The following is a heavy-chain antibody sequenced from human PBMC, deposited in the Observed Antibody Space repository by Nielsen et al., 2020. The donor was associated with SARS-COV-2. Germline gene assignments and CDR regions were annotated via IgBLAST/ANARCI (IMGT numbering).Heavy chain of an antibody. CDR2: IDPSDSYV. D-gene: IGHD2-2*01. V-gene: IGHV5-10-1*01. CDR3: ARHASEYYYYYYMDV. J-gene: IGHJ6*03. Sequence: GESLKISCKGSGYSFTSHWITWVRQMPGKDLEWMGRIDPSDSYVDYSPSFQGHVAISADKSISTAYLQWSSLKASDTAMYYCARHASEYYYYYYMDVWGTGTTVTVPS. CDR1: GYSFTSHW.